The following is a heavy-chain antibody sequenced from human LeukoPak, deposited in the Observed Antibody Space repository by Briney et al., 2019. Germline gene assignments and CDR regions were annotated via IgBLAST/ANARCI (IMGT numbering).Heavy chain of an antibody. J-gene: IGHJ4*02. D-gene: IGHD3-10*01. CDR3: ARRFTGSRSDSEFDY. V-gene: IGHV4-59*08. Sequence: PSETLSLTCTVSGVSISAYSWSWIRQPPGKGLEWIGYIKNDGVTNSHPSLKSRVSISVDTSKSQFSLILSSVTAADTAVYYCARRFTGSRSDSEFDYWGQGTLVTVSS. CDR2: IKNDGVT. CDR1: GVSISAYS.